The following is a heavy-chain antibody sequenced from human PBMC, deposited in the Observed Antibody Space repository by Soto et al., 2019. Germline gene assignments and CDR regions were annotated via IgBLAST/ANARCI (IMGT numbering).Heavy chain of an antibody. Sequence: EVQLVESGGGLVKPGGSLRLSCAASGFTFSSYSMNWVRQAPGKGLEWVSSISSSSSYIYYADSVKGRFTISRDNAKNSLYLRMNSLRAEDTAVYYCARAVEIFGVARGYFDYWGQGTLVTVSS. V-gene: IGHV3-21*01. CDR1: GFTFSSYS. D-gene: IGHD3-3*01. CDR2: ISSSSSYI. CDR3: ARAVEIFGVARGYFDY. J-gene: IGHJ4*02.